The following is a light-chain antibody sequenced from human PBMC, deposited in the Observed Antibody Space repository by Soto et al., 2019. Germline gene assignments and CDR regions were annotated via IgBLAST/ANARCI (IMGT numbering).Light chain of an antibody. Sequence: EIELTQSPATLSLSPGERATLSCRASQSVSSYLAWYQQKPGQVPRLVIYDASNRATGIPGRFSGSGSGTDFTLTISSLEPEDFGVYYCQQRSSWPRTFGQGTKVEIK. CDR2: DAS. CDR3: QQRSSWPRT. V-gene: IGKV3-11*01. J-gene: IGKJ1*01. CDR1: QSVSSY.